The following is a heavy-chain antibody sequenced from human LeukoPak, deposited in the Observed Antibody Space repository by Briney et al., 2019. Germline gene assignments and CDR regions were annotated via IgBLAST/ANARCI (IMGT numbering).Heavy chain of an antibody. CDR3: ARVLGYGDYLTPGRNDAFDI. V-gene: IGHV1-2*02. J-gene: IGHJ3*02. CDR2: INPNSGGT. Sequence: ASVKVSCKASGYTFIDYYIHWVRQAPGQGLEWMGWINPNSGGTNYAQKFQGRVTMTRDMSTSTVYMELSSLRSEDTAVYYCARVLGYGDYLTPGRNDAFDIWGQGTMVTVSS. CDR1: GYTFIDYY. D-gene: IGHD4-17*01.